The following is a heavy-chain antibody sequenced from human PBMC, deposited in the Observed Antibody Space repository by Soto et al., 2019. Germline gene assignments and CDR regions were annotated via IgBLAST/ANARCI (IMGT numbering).Heavy chain of an antibody. CDR1: GGSISSGGYY. Sequence: QVQLQESGPGLVKPSQTLSLTCTVSGGSISSGGYYWSWIRQHPGKGLEWIGYIYYSGSTYYNPPLKSRVTISVDTSKNQFSLKLSSVTAADTAVYYCARGTPLYYDFWSGYYNNEGLVDYWGQGTLVTVSS. CDR2: IYYSGST. CDR3: ARGTPLYYDFWSGYYNNEGLVDY. J-gene: IGHJ4*02. D-gene: IGHD3-3*01. V-gene: IGHV4-31*03.